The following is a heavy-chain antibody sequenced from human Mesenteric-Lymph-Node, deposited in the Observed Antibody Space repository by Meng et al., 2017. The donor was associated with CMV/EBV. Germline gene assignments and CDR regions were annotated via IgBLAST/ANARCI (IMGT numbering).Heavy chain of an antibody. D-gene: IGHD6-13*01. CDR2: ISYDGSNK. J-gene: IGHJ4*02. CDR3: ARDHSSSWYPGY. V-gene: IGHV3-30-3*01. Sequence: GESLKISCAAPGFTLSNYAMHWVRQAPGKGLEWVAVISYDGSNKYYADSVKGRFTISRDNSKNTLYLQMNSLRAEDTAVYYCARDHSSSWYPGYWGQGTLVTVSS. CDR1: GFTLSNYA.